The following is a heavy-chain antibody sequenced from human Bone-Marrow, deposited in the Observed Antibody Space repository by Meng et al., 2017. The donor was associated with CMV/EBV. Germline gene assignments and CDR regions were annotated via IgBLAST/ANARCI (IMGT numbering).Heavy chain of an antibody. J-gene: IGHJ5*02. Sequence: SETLSLTCTVSGGSLSPYYWSWIRQPPGKGLEFIGFMYYSGSTNYNPSLKSRVTISVDTSKNQFSLTLNSVTAADTAVYYCARAAEAAAATLWVNWFDPWGQGTLVTVSS. D-gene: IGHD6-13*01. V-gene: IGHV4-59*13. CDR2: MYYSGST. CDR3: ARAAEAAAATLWVNWFDP. CDR1: GGSLSPYY.